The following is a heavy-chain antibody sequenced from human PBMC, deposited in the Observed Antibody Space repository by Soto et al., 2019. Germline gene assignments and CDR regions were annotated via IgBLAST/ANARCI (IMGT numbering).Heavy chain of an antibody. V-gene: IGHV4-61*08. Sequence: QSLTCTVSGGSVSSGDYYWSWIRQPPGKGLEWIGYIYYSGNTNYNPSLKSRVIISVDTSENLFSLKLTSVTAADTAVYYCARIPVDTSMIYWLDPWGQGTLVTVSS. J-gene: IGHJ5*02. D-gene: IGHD5-18*01. CDR2: IYYSGNT. CDR3: ARIPVDTSMIYWLDP. CDR1: GGSVSSGDYY.